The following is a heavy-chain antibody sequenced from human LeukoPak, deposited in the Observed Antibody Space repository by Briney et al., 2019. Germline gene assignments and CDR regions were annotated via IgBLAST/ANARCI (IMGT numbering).Heavy chain of an antibody. D-gene: IGHD6-13*01. CDR1: GFTFSSYS. CDR3: ASITAAGSTS. CDR2: ISSSSSYI. J-gene: IGHJ4*02. Sequence: GGSLRLSCAASGFTFSSYSMNWVRQAPGKGLEWVSSISSSSSYIYYADSVKGRFTISRDNAKNSLYLQMNSLRAEDTAVYYCASITAAGSTSWGRGTLFTVSS. V-gene: IGHV3-21*01.